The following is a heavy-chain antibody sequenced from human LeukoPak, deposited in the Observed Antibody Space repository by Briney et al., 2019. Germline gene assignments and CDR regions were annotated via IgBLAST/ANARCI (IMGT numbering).Heavy chain of an antibody. Sequence: PGGSLRLSCAASGFSFSDYDMSWIRQAPGKGLEWISYISSSANGIYYADSVKGRFTISRDNAKNSLYLQMNSLRAEDTAVYYCARGEYGSGSYHIDYWGQGTLVTVSS. CDR3: ARGEYGSGSYHIDY. J-gene: IGHJ4*02. V-gene: IGHV3-11*04. D-gene: IGHD3-10*01. CDR2: ISSSANGI. CDR1: GFSFSDYD.